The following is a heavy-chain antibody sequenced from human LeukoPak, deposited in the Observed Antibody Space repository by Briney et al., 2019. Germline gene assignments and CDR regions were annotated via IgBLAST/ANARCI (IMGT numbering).Heavy chain of an antibody. Sequence: GASVKVSCKASGGTFSSYAISWVRQAPGQGLEWIGRIIPILGIANYAQKFQGRVTITADKSTSTAYMELSSLRSEDTAVYYCARAIIHRATMVRGVTTDAFDIWGQGTMVAVSS. CDR3: ARAIIHRATMVRGVTTDAFDI. CDR1: GGTFSSYA. CDR2: IIPILGIA. D-gene: IGHD3-10*01. J-gene: IGHJ3*02. V-gene: IGHV1-69*04.